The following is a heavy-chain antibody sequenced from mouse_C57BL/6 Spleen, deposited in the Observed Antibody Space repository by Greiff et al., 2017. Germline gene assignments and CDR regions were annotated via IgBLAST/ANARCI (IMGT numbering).Heavy chain of an antibody. CDR3: ARRGYPVKGYFDV. J-gene: IGHJ1*03. V-gene: IGHV14-2*01. CDR1: GFNIKDYY. CDR2: IDPEDGET. Sequence: VQLQQSGAELVKPGASVKLSCTASGFNIKDYYMHWVKQRTEQGLEWIGRIDPEDGETKYAPKFPGKATITADTSSNTAYLQLSSLTSEDTAVYYCARRGYPVKGYFDVWGTGTTVTVSS. D-gene: IGHD3-1*01.